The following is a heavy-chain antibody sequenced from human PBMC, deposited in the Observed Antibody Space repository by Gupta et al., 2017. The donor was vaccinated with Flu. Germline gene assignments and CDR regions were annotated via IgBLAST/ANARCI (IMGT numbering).Heavy chain of an antibody. J-gene: IGHJ4*02. V-gene: IGHV1-2*02. CDR2: VNLNSGDT. CDR3: AICSRKSMAPYFFDI. Sequence: HVRLEQSGAEVKKPGASVRVSCKASIHTFTGSYIHLMRQAPGQRLDWLGWVNLNSGDTNYAQKFHDRVTMSRDTSLSTVYLELSGLTSDDMAVFFCAICSRKSMAPYFFDIWGQGSLLTVSS. D-gene: IGHD2/OR15-2a*01. CDR1: IHTFTGSY.